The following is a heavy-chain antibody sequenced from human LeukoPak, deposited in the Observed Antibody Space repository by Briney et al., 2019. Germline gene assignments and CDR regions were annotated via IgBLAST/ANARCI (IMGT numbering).Heavy chain of an antibody. D-gene: IGHD6-19*01. J-gene: IGHJ6*03. CDR3: ARFAGYSSGWYVGYYYYYMDV. CDR2: IYHSGST. Sequence: SETLSLTCAVYGGSFSGYYWSWIRQPPGKGLEWIGSIYHSGSTNYNPSLKSRVTISVDTSKNQFSLKLSSVTAADTAVYYCARFAGYSSGWYVGYYYYYMDVWGKGTTVTVSS. CDR1: GGSFSGYY. V-gene: IGHV4-34*01.